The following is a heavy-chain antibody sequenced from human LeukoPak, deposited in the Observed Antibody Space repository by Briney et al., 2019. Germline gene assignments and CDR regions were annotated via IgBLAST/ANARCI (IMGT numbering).Heavy chain of an antibody. D-gene: IGHD2-15*01. CDR3: ARYCSGGSCYYLRGFDY. J-gene: IGHJ4*02. CDR1: GFTFSSYE. Sequence: GGSLRLSCAASGFTFSSYEMNWVRQAPGKGLEWVSYISSSGSTIYYADSVKGRFTISRDNAKNSLYLQMNSLRAEDTAVYYCARYCSGGSCYYLRGFDYWGQGTLVTVSS. CDR2: ISSSGSTI. V-gene: IGHV3-48*03.